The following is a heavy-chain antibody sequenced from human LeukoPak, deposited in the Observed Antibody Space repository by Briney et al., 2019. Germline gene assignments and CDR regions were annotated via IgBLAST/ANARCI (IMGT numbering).Heavy chain of an antibody. CDR3: ARTHYNASGSDFSAPFDY. J-gene: IGHJ4*02. V-gene: IGHV1-69*01. D-gene: IGHD3-10*01. CDR1: GGNFSNYV. Sequence: SVKVSCKTSGGNFSNYVISWVRQAPGQGLEWMGGILPNSGIADSAQRFQGRVTIIADESTTTAYMELSSLRSEDTAVYYCARTHYNASGSDFSAPFDYWGQGTLVTVSS. CDR2: ILPNSGIA.